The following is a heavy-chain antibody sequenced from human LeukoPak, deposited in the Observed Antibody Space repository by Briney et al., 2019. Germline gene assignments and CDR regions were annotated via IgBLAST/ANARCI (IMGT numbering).Heavy chain of an antibody. CDR1: GFTFSSYA. Sequence: GGSLRLSCAASGFTFSSYAMSWVHQAPGKGLEWVSAISGSGGSTYYADSVKGRFTISRDNSKNTLYLQMNSLRAEDTAVYYCAKTLGGYGDHPIIDYWGQGTLVTVSS. J-gene: IGHJ4*02. CDR2: ISGSGGST. V-gene: IGHV3-23*01. D-gene: IGHD4-17*01. CDR3: AKTLGGYGDHPIIDY.